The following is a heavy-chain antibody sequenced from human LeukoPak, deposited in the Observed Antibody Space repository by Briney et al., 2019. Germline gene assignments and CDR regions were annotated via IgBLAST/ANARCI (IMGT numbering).Heavy chain of an antibody. J-gene: IGHJ5*02. V-gene: IGHV4-59*01. Sequence: SETLSLTCNVSGASISSYYWIWIRQPQGKGLEWIGHIYYDGSTNYNPSLKSRVTISVDTSKNQFSLNLSSVTAADTAVYYCARGAVAGKMSWFDPWGQGTLVTVSS. D-gene: IGHD6-19*01. CDR3: ARGAVAGKMSWFDP. CDR2: IYYDGST. CDR1: GASISSYY.